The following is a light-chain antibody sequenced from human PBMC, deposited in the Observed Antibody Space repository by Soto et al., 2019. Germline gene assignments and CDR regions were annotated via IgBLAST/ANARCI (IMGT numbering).Light chain of an antibody. J-gene: IGLJ1*01. CDR3: CSYAGSSTYV. CDR1: SSDVGSYNL. V-gene: IGLV2-23*02. CDR2: EVS. Sequence: QSALTQPASVSGSPGQSITISCTGTSSDVGSYNLVSWYQQHPGKAPKLMIXEVSXXXXGVSNRFXGSKSGNTXSXTIXGXXXXXXXXYYCCSYAGSSTYVFGTGTKVTVL.